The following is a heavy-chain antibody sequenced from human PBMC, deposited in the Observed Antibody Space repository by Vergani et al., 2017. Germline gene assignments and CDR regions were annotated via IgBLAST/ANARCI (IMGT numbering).Heavy chain of an antibody. CDR3: ARLLSSTSDP. Sequence: QVQLVQSGAEVKKPGASVKVSCKASGYTFTGYYMHWVRQAPGQGLEWMGWMNPNSGNTGYAQKFQGRVTMTRNTSISTAYMELSSLRSEDTAVYYCARLLSSTSDPWGQGTLVTVSS. CDR1: GYTFTGYY. J-gene: IGHJ5*02. V-gene: IGHV1-8*02. D-gene: IGHD2-2*01. CDR2: MNPNSGNT.